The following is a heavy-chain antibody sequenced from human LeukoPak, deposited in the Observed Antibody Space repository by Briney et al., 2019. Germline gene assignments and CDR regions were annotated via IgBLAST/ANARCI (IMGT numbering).Heavy chain of an antibody. CDR3: AKGLDPLFEY. CDR2: ISNSGGST. V-gene: IGHV3-23*01. CDR1: GFTFSSYA. Sequence: GGSLRLSCAASGFTFSSYAMSWVRQAPGKGLDWVSAISNSGGSTYYADSVKRRFAISSANSKNWRHLKMKRLRAEDTAVYYCAKGLDPLFEYWGQGSLVTVSS. J-gene: IGHJ4*02.